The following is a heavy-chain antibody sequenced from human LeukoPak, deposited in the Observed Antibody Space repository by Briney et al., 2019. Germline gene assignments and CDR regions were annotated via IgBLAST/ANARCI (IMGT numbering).Heavy chain of an antibody. J-gene: IGHJ5*02. CDR2: IYYSGST. CDR3: AWDSSGWSLDP. D-gene: IGHD6-19*01. V-gene: IGHV4-59*01. CDR1: GGSISGYY. Sequence: SETLSLTCTVSGGSISGYYWSWIRQPPGKGLEWIGYIYYSGSTNYNPSLKSRVTISVVPSKNQFSLKLTSVTAADTAVYYCAWDSSGWSLDPWGQGTLVTVSS.